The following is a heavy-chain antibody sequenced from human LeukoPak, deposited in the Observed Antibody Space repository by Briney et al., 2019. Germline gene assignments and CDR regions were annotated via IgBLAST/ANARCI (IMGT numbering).Heavy chain of an antibody. D-gene: IGHD1-26*01. V-gene: IGHV3-23*01. J-gene: IGHJ3*02. CDR2: MSGSGSIT. Sequence: GESLRLSCAASGFTFSSYAMSWVRQAPGKGLECVSTMSGSGSITRYADSVKGRFIISRDNSKNTLYLQMNSLRAEDTAIYYCAKGPWDLPHAFDIWGLGTMVTVSS. CDR3: AKGPWDLPHAFDI. CDR1: GFTFSSYA.